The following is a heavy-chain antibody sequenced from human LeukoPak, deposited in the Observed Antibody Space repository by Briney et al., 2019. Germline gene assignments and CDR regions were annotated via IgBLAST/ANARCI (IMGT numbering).Heavy chain of an antibody. J-gene: IGHJ4*02. CDR2: INPNTGGT. V-gene: IGHV1-2*02. D-gene: IGHD3-22*01. CDR1: GYTFTGYY. Sequence: GASVKVSCKASGYTFTGYYMHWVRQAPGRGLEWMGWINPNTGGTNSAQKFQGRVSMTRDTSISTAYMELSSLRSDDTAVYYCARVNNYYDASNYLYYFDSWGQGTLVTVS. CDR3: ARVNNYYDASNYLYYFDS.